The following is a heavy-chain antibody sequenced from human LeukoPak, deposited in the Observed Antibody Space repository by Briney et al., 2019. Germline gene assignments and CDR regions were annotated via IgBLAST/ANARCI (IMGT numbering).Heavy chain of an antibody. CDR1: GFTFSSYG. V-gene: IGHV3-30*18. J-gene: IGHJ4*02. Sequence: GGSLRLSCAASGFTFSSYGMHWVRQAPGKGLEWVAVISYDGSNKYYADSVKGRFTISRDNSKNTLYLQMNSLRAEDTAVYYCAKAETMVATSAPFDYWGQGTLVTVSS. CDR2: ISYDGSNK. D-gene: IGHD5-12*01. CDR3: AKAETMVATSAPFDY.